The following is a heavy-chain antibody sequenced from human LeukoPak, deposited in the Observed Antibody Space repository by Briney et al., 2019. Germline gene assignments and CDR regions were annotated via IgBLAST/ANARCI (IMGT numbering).Heavy chain of an antibody. CDR2: ISAYNGNT. CDR1: GYTFTSYG. Sequence: ASVKVSCKASGYTFTSYGISWVRQAPGQGLEWMGWISAYNGNTNYAQKLQGRVTMTTDTSTSTAYMEPRSLRSDDTAVYYCARSLSSSWYFWFDPWGQGILVTVSS. CDR3: ARSLSSSWYFWFDP. J-gene: IGHJ5*02. D-gene: IGHD6-13*01. V-gene: IGHV1-18*01.